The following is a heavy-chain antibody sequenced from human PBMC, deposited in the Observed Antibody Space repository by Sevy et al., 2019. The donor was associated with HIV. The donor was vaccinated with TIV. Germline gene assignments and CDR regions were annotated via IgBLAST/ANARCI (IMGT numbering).Heavy chain of an antibody. CDR1: GGSISSYY. Sequence: SETLSLTCTVSGGSISSYYWSWIRQPPGKGLEWIGYIYYSGSTNYNPSLKSRVTISVDTSKNQFSLKLSSVTAADTAVYYCARQEDGYNSFDYWGQGILVTVSS. V-gene: IGHV4-59*01. D-gene: IGHD5-12*01. J-gene: IGHJ4*02. CDR2: IYYSGST. CDR3: ARQEDGYNSFDY.